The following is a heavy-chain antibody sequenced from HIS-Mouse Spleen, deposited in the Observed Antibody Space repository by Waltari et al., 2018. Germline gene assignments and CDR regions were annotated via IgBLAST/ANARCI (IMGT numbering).Heavy chain of an antibody. D-gene: IGHD6-13*01. J-gene: IGHJ4*02. CDR3: ARHPRQHWYFDY. CDR1: GCSISSSSYY. CDR2: ISYSGST. V-gene: IGHV4-39*01. Sequence: QLQLQESGPGLVKPSETLSLTCTVSGCSISSSSYYWGWLRQPPGKGLGWIGSISYSGSTYYNPSIKSRVTISVDTSKNQFSLKLSSVTAADTAVYYCARHPRQHWYFDYWGQGTLVTVSS.